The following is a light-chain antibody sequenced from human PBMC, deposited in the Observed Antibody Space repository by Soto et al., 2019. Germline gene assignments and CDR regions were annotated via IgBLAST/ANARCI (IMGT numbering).Light chain of an antibody. J-gene: IGKJ2*01. Sequence: EIVMTQSPATLSVSPGERATLYCRASQSVSSNLAWYQQNPGQAPRLLIYGASTRATGIPARFSGRGSGTEFTLTISSILYVDCEFSYCQQCNDWPHTFCQGTKLEIK. CDR3: QQCNDWPHT. CDR1: QSVSSN. V-gene: IGKV3-15*01. CDR2: GAS.